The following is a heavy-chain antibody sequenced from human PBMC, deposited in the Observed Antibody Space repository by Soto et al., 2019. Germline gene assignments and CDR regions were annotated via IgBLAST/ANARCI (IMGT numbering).Heavy chain of an antibody. Sequence: SETLSLTCTVSGGSISSSSYYWGWIRQPPGKGLEWIGSIYYSGSTYYNPSLKSRVTISVDTSKNQFSLKLSSVTAADTAVYYGARRRRLRFNAYWGQGTLVTVDS. V-gene: IGHV4-39*01. CDR3: ARRRRLRFNAY. CDR2: IYYSGST. J-gene: IGHJ4*02. D-gene: IGHD3-10*01. CDR1: GGSISSSSYY.